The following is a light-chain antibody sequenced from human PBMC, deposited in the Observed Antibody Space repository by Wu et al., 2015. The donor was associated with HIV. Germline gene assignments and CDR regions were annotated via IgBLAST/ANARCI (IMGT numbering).Light chain of an antibody. CDR2: AAS. J-gene: IGKJ5*01. V-gene: IGKV3-20*01. CDR1: QRIDSRS. Sequence: EIVLSQSSGTLSLSPGERATVSCRASQRIDSRSLAWYQQRLGQAPRLLISAASNRAAGIPDRFNGSGSGTDFILTISGLEPEDSAVYFCRQYGGSPPVTFGQGTRLENK. CDR3: RQYGGSPPVT.